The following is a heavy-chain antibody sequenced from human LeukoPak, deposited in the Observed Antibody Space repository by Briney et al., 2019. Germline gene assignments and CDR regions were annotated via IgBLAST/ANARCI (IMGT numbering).Heavy chain of an antibody. Sequence: GGSLRLSCAATGFTFGSKWMHWVRQAPGKGLVWVSRISGDGRSTTYADSVKGRFTISRDNAKNTLYLQMNSLRAEDTAVYYCARAPWELDDWGQGTLVTVSS. CDR1: GFTFGSKW. V-gene: IGHV3-74*01. D-gene: IGHD1-26*01. CDR2: ISGDGRST. J-gene: IGHJ4*02. CDR3: ARAPWELDD.